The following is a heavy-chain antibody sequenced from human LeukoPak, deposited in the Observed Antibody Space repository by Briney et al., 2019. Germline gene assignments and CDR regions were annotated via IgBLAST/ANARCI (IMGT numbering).Heavy chain of an antibody. J-gene: IGHJ4*02. CDR2: ISSSSSYI. CDR3: AKDTPDSSAYYLEN. V-gene: IGHV3-21*01. D-gene: IGHD3-22*01. Sequence: GGSLRLSRAASGFTFSSYGMNWVRQAPGKGLEWVSSISSSSSYIYYADSVKGRFTISRDNSKNTLYLQMNSLRAEDTAVYYCAKDTPDSSAYYLENWGQGTLVTVSS. CDR1: GFTFSSYG.